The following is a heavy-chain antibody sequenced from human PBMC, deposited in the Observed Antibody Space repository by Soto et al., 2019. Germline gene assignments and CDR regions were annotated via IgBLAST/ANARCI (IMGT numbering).Heavy chain of an antibody. CDR3: AKERSVVATTPDFDY. J-gene: IGHJ4*02. CDR2: ASYDGSYK. CDR1: GFTFSSCG. Sequence: QVQLVESGGGVVQPGRSLRLSCAASGFTFSSCGMHWVRQAPGKGLEWVAVASYDGSYKYYADSAKGRFTISRDNSKNTLYLQMNSLRAEDTAVYYCAKERSVVATTPDFDYWGQGTLVTVSS. D-gene: IGHD5-12*01. V-gene: IGHV3-30*18.